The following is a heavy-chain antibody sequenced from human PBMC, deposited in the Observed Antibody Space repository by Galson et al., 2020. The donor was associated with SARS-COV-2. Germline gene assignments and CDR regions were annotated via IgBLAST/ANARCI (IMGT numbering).Heavy chain of an antibody. CDR2: IYYSGST. J-gene: IGHJ3*02. V-gene: IGHV4-59*01. CDR1: GGSISSYY. CDR3: ARDHPTSYYDESSGDCPSALDI. Sequence: SETLSLTCTVSGGSISSYYWSWIRQPPGKGLEWIGYIYYSGSTNYNPSLKSRVTISVDTSKNQFSLKLSSVTAADPAVYYCARDHPTSYYDESSGDCPSALDIWGQGTMFIVSS. D-gene: IGHD3-22*01.